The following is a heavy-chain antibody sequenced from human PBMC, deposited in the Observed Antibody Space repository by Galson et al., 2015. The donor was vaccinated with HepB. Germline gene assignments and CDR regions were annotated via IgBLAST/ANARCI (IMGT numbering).Heavy chain of an antibody. CDR2: ISSNGGST. CDR3: ARGIPVVPAAIGGYFQH. V-gene: IGHV3-64*01. J-gene: IGHJ1*01. D-gene: IGHD2-2*01. CDR1: GFTFSSYA. Sequence: SLRLSCAASGFTFSSYAMSWVRQAPGKGLEYVSAISSNGGSTYYANSVKGRFTISRDNSKNTLYLQMGSLRAEDMAVYYCARGIPVVPAAIGGYFQHWGQGTLVTVSS.